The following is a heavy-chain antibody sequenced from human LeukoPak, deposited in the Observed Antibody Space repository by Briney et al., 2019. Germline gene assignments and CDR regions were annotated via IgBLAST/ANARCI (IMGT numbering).Heavy chain of an antibody. D-gene: IGHD5-12*01. J-gene: IGHJ6*02. CDR2: VNHNGDT. Sequence: SETLPLTCSVSGGSFSGHYCSWIRQPPGKGLEWIGEVNHNGDTNYNTSLKSRVNISVDTSGTQFSLKLSSVTAADTAVYFCARGLVVATISTYYYYGMDAWGQGTTVTVSS. CDR3: ARGLVVATISTYYYYGMDA. CDR1: GGSFSGHY. V-gene: IGHV4-34*01.